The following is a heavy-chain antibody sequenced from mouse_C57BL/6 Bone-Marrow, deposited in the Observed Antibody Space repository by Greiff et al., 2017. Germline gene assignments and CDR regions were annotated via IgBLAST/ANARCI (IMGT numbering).Heavy chain of an antibody. D-gene: IGHD1-1*01. V-gene: IGHV1-31*01. CDR1: GYSFTGYY. J-gene: IGHJ4*01. Sequence: VQLKQSGPELVKPGASVKISCKASGYSFTGYYMHWVKQSHGNILDWIGYIYPYNGVSSYNQKFKGKDTLTVDKSSSTAYMGLRSLTSEDSAVYYCARARYYGGIAIDYWGQGTSVTVSS. CDR3: ARARYYGGIAIDY. CDR2: IYPYNGVS.